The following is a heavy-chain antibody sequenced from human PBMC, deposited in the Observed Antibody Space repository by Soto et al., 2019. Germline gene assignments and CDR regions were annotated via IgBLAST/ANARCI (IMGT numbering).Heavy chain of an antibody. CDR2: ISWNSGSI. J-gene: IGHJ6*02. CDR3: AKATGVSYCYYGMDV. CDR1: GFTFDDYA. Sequence: VQLVESGGGLVQPGGSLRLSCAASGFTFDDYAMHWVRQAPWKGLAWVSGISWNSGSIGYADSVKGRFTISRDNDKNSLYLQMNSLRAEDTALYYCAKATGVSYCYYGMDVWGQGTTVTVSS. V-gene: IGHV3-9*01.